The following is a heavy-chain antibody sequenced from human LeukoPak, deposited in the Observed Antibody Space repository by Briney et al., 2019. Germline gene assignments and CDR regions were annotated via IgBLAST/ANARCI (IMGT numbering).Heavy chain of an antibody. Sequence: PSETLSLTCTVSGGSISSSSYYWGWIRQPPGKGLEWIGSIYYSGSTYYNPSLKSRVTISVDTSKNQFSLKLSSVTAADTAVYYCAGPGIAVAGSEEIWGQGTLVTVSS. CDR1: GGSISSSSYY. CDR3: AGPGIAVAGSEEI. V-gene: IGHV4-39*01. CDR2: IYYSGST. D-gene: IGHD6-19*01. J-gene: IGHJ4*02.